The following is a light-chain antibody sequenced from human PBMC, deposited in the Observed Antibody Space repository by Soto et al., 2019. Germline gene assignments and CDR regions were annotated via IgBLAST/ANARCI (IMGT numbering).Light chain of an antibody. J-gene: IGKJ4*01. CDR1: QGIRNY. Sequence: DIQMTQSPSSLSASVGDRVTITCRASQGIRNYLAWYQQKPGKVPKLLIYVASTLQSGVPSRFSGSGSGTDFTLTISSLQPEDVATYYCQKYNSAPLTFGGGTKVEIK. CDR2: VAS. CDR3: QKYNSAPLT. V-gene: IGKV1-27*01.